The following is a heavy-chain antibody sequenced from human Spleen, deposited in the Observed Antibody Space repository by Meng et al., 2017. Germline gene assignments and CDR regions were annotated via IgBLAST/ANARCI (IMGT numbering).Heavy chain of an antibody. CDR1: GFSLSTSGMC. CDR2: IDWDDDK. Sequence: SGPTLVKPTQTLTLTCTFSGFSLSTSGMCVSWVRQPPGKALEWLALIDWDDDKYYSTSLKTRLTISKDTSKNQVVLTMTNMDPVDTATYYCAHHYSNYLWGNAFDIWGQGRMVTVSS. CDR3: AHHYSNYLWGNAFDI. J-gene: IGHJ3*02. V-gene: IGHV2-70*12. D-gene: IGHD4-11*01.